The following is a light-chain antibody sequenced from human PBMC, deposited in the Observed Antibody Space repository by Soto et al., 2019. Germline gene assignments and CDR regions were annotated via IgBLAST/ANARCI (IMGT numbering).Light chain of an antibody. Sequence: DIQMTQSPSSLSASVGARVTITCQASQGISNYLNWYQQKPGKAPKLLIYDASNLETGVPSRFSGSGSGTDFTFTISSLQPEDIATYYCQQYDNLPLTLGGGTKVESK. CDR3: QQYDNLPLT. J-gene: IGKJ4*01. V-gene: IGKV1-33*01. CDR2: DAS. CDR1: QGISNY.